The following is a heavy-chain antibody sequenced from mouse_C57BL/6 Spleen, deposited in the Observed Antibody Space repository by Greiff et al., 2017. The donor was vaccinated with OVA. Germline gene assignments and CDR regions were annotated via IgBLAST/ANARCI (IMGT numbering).Heavy chain of an antibody. CDR1: GYSITSGYY. V-gene: IGHV3-6*01. J-gene: IGHJ4*01. D-gene: IGHD2-1*01. Sequence: EVKLVESGPGLVKPSQSLSLTCSVTGYSITSGYYWNWIRQFPGNKLEWMGYISYDGSNNYNPSLKNRISITRDTSKNQFFLKLNSVTTEDTATYYCARGGYYGNSGAMDYWGQGTSVTVSS. CDR3: ARGGYYGNSGAMDY. CDR2: ISYDGSN.